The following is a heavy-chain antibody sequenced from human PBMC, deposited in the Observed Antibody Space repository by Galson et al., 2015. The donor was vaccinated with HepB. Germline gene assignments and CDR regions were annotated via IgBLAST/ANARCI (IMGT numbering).Heavy chain of an antibody. Sequence: SVKVSCKAAGYTFTSTVISWVRQAPGRGLEWVGWISANSGRTTYAWKLLGRLTLTTDTSTSTAYMELRSLRSDDTAIYYCARDRWHSLDFGGKGTLVTASS. CDR1: GYTFTSTV. J-gene: IGHJ4*02. CDR2: ISANSGRT. D-gene: IGHD4-23*01. CDR3: ARDRWHSLDF. V-gene: IGHV1-18*04.